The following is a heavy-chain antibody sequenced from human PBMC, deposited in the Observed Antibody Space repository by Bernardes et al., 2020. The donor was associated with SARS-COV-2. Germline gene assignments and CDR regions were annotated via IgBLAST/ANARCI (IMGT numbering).Heavy chain of an antibody. CDR2: IYSSGTT. D-gene: IGHD2-21*02. V-gene: IGHV4-39*01. Sequence: LSLTCTVSGGSISSSNYYWGWIRQAPGKGLEWIGSIYSSGTTYYNPSLQGRVIESVDTTENQFSLRLSFVTAADTAVYYCAGSSCGIDCYIGGLRSWDYGMDVWGQGTTVTVSS. CDR1: GGSISSSNYY. J-gene: IGHJ6*02. CDR3: AGSSCGIDCYIGGLRSWDYGMDV.